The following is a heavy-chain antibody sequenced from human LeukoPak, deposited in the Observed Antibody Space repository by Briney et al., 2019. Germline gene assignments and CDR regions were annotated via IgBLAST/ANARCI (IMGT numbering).Heavy chain of an antibody. D-gene: IGHD4-17*01. J-gene: IGHJ4*02. Sequence: GGSLRLSCAASGFTFNDYAIHWVRQAPGKGLEWVSGISWNSAYIGYADSVKGRFTISRDSAKNSLYLQMNSLRGEDTAFYYCAKWSTSNFGDFGHFDYWGQGTLVTVSS. CDR3: AKWSTSNFGDFGHFDY. CDR2: ISWNSAYI. V-gene: IGHV3-9*01. CDR1: GFTFNDYA.